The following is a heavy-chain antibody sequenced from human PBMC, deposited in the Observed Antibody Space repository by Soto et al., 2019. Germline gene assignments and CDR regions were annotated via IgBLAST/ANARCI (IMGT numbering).Heavy chain of an antibody. CDR3: ARGIGTIFGVVINFDY. CDR2: ISYDGSNK. D-gene: IGHD3-3*01. CDR1: GFTFSSYA. V-gene: IGHV3-30-3*01. Sequence: GGSLRLSCAASGFTFSSYAMHWVRQAPGKGLEWVAVISYDGSNKYYADSVKGRFTISRDNSKNTLYLQMNSLRAEDTAVYYCARGIGTIFGVVINFDYWGQGTLVTVSS. J-gene: IGHJ4*02.